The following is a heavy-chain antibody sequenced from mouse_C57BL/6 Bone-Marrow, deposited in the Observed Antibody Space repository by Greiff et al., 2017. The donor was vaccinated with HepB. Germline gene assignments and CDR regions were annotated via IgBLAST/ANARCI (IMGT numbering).Heavy chain of an antibody. CDR2: IDPEDGDT. Sequence: VQLQQSGAELVKPGASVKLSCTASGFNITSYYMHWVKQRTEQGLEWIGSIDPEDGDTKYAQKFQGKATLTADTSSNTAYLQLSSLTSEDTAVYYCAGGKYYTWFAYWGQGTRVTVSA. CDR3: AGGKYYTWFAY. D-gene: IGHD1-1*01. CDR1: GFNITSYY. J-gene: IGHJ3*01. V-gene: IGHV14-2*01.